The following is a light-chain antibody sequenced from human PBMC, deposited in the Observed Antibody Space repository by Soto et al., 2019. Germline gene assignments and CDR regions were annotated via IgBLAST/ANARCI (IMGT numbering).Light chain of an antibody. CDR1: SSDVGGYKY. CDR3: SSYTSSDTHV. CDR2: EVS. V-gene: IGLV2-14*01. J-gene: IGLJ1*01. Sequence: QSALTQPASVSGSPGQSITISCTGTSSDVGGYKYVSWYQQHPGKAPKLIIFEVSHRPSGVSNRFSGSKSGNTASLTISGLQAEDEADYYCSSYTSSDTHVFGTGTKVTVL.